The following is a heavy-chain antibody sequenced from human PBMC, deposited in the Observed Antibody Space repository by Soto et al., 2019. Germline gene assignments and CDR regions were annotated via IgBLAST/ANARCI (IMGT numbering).Heavy chain of an antibody. Sequence: QVQLQESGPGLVKPSQTLSLTCTVSGGSISSGGYYWSWIRQHPGKGLEWIGYIYYSGSTYYNPSLKSRVTIAVDTSKNQFSLKLSSVTAADTAVYYCARLPRATVTTWAHFDYWGQGTLVTVSS. V-gene: IGHV4-31*03. CDR1: GGSISSGGYY. J-gene: IGHJ4*02. D-gene: IGHD4-17*01. CDR3: ARLPRATVTTWAHFDY. CDR2: IYYSGST.